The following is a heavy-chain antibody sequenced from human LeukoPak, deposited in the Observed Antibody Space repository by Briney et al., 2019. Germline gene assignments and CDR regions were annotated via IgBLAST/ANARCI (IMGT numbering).Heavy chain of an antibody. V-gene: IGHV3-74*01. Sequence: GGSLRLSCAASGFTFSSYWMHWVRQAPGKGLVWVSRINSDGSSTSYADSVKGRFTISRDNAKNTLYLQMNSLRAEDTAVYYCARDRMVRGVTPTNYFDYWGQGTLVAVSS. CDR1: GFTFSSYW. CDR3: ARDRMVRGVTPTNYFDY. D-gene: IGHD3-10*01. J-gene: IGHJ4*02. CDR2: INSDGSST.